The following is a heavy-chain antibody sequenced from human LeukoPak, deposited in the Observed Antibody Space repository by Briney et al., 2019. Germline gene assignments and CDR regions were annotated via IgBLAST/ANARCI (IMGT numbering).Heavy chain of an antibody. D-gene: IGHD5-18*01. V-gene: IGHV3-48*03. CDR2: ISSSGSTI. CDR3: VGLWLLSGYFDY. Sequence: PGRSLRLSCAASGFTFSSYEMNWVRQAPGKGLEWVSYISSSGSTIYYADSVKGRFTISRDNAKNSLYLQMNSLRAEDTAVYYCVGLWLLSGYFDYWGQGTLVTVSS. CDR1: GFTFSSYE. J-gene: IGHJ4*02.